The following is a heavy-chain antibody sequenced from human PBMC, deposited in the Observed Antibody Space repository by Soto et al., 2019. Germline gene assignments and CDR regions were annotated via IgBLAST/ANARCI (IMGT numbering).Heavy chain of an antibody. Sequence: EVQVVESGGGLVQTGRSLRLSCTGSGFSFDDYAMQWVRQVPGKGLEWVAGINYNSDAMGYADSVKGRFPISRDNGKNSLSLRMNSLKHEDTALYCCAKTLYQLLGVDVFDMWGRGTMVTVSS. J-gene: IGHJ3*02. CDR1: GFSFDDYA. CDR2: INYNSDAM. CDR3: AKTLYQLLGVDVFDM. V-gene: IGHV3-9*01. D-gene: IGHD2-2*01.